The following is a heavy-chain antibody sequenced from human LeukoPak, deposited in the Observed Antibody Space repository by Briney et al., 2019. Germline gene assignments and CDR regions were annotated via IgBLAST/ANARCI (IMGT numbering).Heavy chain of an antibody. CDR1: GFTFSSYA. CDR2: IKQDGSAK. V-gene: IGHV3-7*01. Sequence: QPGRSLRLSCAASGFTFSSYAMHWVRQAPGKGLEWVANIKQDGSAKYYVDSVKGRFTISRDNARNSLYLEMNNLRAEDAAIYYCATSYDSSGNNWGQGTLVTVSS. D-gene: IGHD3-22*01. CDR3: ATSYDSSGNN. J-gene: IGHJ4*02.